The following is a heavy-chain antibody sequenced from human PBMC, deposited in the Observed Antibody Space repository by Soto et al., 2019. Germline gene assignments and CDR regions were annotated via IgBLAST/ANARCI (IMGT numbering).Heavy chain of an antibody. J-gene: IGHJ4*02. V-gene: IGHV1-18*01. CDR1: GYTFTSYG. CDR2: ISAYNGNT. CDR3: ASGRGSYALDY. Sequence: QVQLVQSGAEVKKPGASVKVSCKASGYTFTSYGISWVRQAPGQGLAWMGWISAYNGNTNFAQKLQGRVTMTTDTSTSTADMERRSLRSDDTAVYYCASGRGSYALDYWGQGTLVTVSS. D-gene: IGHD1-26*01.